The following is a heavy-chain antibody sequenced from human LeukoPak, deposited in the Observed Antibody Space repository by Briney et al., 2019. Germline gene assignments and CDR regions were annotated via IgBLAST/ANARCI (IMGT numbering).Heavy chain of an antibody. D-gene: IGHD6-19*01. CDR1: GFTFSSYA. CDR2: LSANGGTT. V-gene: IGHV3-23*01. CDR3: AAQWLLHGAFDI. Sequence: GGSLRLSCVVSGFTFSSYAMSWVRQAPGKGLEGVSGLSANGGTTYYVDSVKGRFTISRDNSKNTLYVQMNSLRAEDTAVYYCAAQWLLHGAFDIWGQGTTVTVSS. J-gene: IGHJ3*02.